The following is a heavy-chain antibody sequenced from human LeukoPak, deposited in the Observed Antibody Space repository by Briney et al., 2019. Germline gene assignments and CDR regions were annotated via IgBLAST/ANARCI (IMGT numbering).Heavy chain of an antibody. CDR2: INHSGST. CDR3: ARHPFATPFDY. Sequence: SETLSLTCAVYGGSFSGYYWSWIRQPPGKGLEWIGEINHSGSTNYNSSLKSRVTMSLDTSKSQFSLRLSSVTAADTAVYFCARHPFATPFDYWGPGTLVTVSS. J-gene: IGHJ4*02. CDR1: GGSFSGYY. V-gene: IGHV4-34*01. D-gene: IGHD2-15*01.